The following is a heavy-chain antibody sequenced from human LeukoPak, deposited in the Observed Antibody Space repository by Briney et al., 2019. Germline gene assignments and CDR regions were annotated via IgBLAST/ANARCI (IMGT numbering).Heavy chain of an antibody. J-gene: IGHJ4*02. D-gene: IGHD4-11*01. Sequence: PGGSLRLSCAASGFTFSSYAMSWVRQAPGKGLEWVAVIWYDGSNKYYADSVKGRFTISRDNSKNTLYLQMNSLRAEDTAVYYCAKCPDYSNVQLFDYWGQGTLVTVSS. CDR3: AKCPDYSNVQLFDY. V-gene: IGHV3-33*06. CDR2: IWYDGSNK. CDR1: GFTFSSYA.